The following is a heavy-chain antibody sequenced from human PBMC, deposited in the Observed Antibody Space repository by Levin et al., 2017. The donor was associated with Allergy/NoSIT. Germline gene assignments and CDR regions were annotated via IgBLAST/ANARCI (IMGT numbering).Heavy chain of an antibody. CDR1: GYTFTGYY. Sequence: PGESLKISCKASGYTFTGYYIHWVRQAPGQGLEWMGRINPSSGATNYTQKFQGRVTMTRDTSISTAYMELSRLRSDDTAVYYCARSYGTGTTNFLAYWGQGTLVTVSS. D-gene: IGHD1-1*01. CDR3: ARSYGTGTTNFLAY. V-gene: IGHV1-2*06. CDR2: INPSSGAT. J-gene: IGHJ4*02.